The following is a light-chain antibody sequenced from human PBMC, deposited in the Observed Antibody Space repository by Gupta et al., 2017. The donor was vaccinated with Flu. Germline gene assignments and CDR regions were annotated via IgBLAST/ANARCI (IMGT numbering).Light chain of an antibody. CDR1: QSISSY. CDR2: SAS. CDR3: QQSYSTPRT. Sequence: DIQMTQSTSSLSASVGDSVTITCRASQSISSYLNWYQQKPGKAPKLLIYSASRLQSRLPSRFSGSASGTYFTLTISMLQPEDFATYYCQQSYSTPRTFGQGTKLEIK. V-gene: IGKV1-39*01. J-gene: IGKJ2*01.